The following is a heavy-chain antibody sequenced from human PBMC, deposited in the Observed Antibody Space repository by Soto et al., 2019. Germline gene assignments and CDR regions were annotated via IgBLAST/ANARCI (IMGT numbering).Heavy chain of an antibody. J-gene: IGHJ6*02. Sequence: PGGSLRLSCAASGFTFSSYNMKWFRQAPGKGLECVSSISSSSSYIYYADSVKGRFTISRDKAKNSLYLQMNSLRAEDTAVYYCARSAGDYYGMDVWGQGTTVTVSS. CDR1: GFTFSSYN. CDR3: ARSAGDYYGMDV. V-gene: IGHV3-21*01. CDR2: ISSSSSYI. D-gene: IGHD3-10*01.